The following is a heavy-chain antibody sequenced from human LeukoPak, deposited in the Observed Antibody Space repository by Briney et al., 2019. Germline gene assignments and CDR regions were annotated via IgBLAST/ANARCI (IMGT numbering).Heavy chain of an antibody. CDR1: GFTFDDYA. CDR2: XXXXXGSI. V-gene: IGHV3-9*01. J-gene: IGHJ4*02. Sequence: PGRSLRLSCAASGFTFDDYAMHWVRQAPGKGXXXXXXXXXXXGSIGYADSVKGRFTISRDNAKNSLYLQMNSLRAEDTALYYCAKVTYYDFWSGYPQVSYFDYWGQGTLVTVSS. CDR3: AKVTYYDFWSGYPQVSYFDY. D-gene: IGHD3-3*01.